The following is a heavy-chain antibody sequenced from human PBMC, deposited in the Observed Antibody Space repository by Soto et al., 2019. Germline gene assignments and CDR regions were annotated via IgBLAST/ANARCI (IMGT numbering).Heavy chain of an antibody. Sequence: ASVKVSCKASGYTFTSYYMHWVRQAPGQGLEWMGWISANNGNTNYAQKFQGRVTMTTDTSTSTAYMELRSLRSDDTAVYYCAGGYYDILTGYYYFDYWGQGTLVTVSS. CDR3: AGGYYDILTGYYYFDY. J-gene: IGHJ4*02. D-gene: IGHD3-9*01. CDR1: GYTFTSYY. V-gene: IGHV1-18*04. CDR2: ISANNGNT.